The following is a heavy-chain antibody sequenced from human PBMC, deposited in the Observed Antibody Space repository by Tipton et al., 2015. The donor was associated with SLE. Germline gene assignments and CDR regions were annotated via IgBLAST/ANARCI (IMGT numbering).Heavy chain of an antibody. CDR1: GGSISSSFYF. CDR2: IHYSGTT. Sequence: TLSLTCIVSGGSISSSFYFWSWIRQRPGKGLEWIGYIHYSGTTYYNPSLESRLTISIDTSKNQFSLKLNSVTAADTAVYYCAREHDYSYGDWFDPWGQGTLVTVSS. J-gene: IGHJ5*02. CDR3: AREHDYSYGDWFDP. V-gene: IGHV4-31*03. D-gene: IGHD4-11*01.